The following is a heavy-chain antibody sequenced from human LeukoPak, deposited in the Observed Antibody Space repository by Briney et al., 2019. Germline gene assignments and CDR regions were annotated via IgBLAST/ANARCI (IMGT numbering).Heavy chain of an antibody. J-gene: IGHJ4*02. CDR1: GGSFSGYY. D-gene: IGHD3-3*01. Sequence: KPSETLSLTCAVYGGSFSGYYWSWIRQPPGKGLEWIGEINHSGSTNYNPSLKSRVTISVDTSKNQFSLKLSSVTAADTAVYYCARAPNFWSGYSDYWGQGTLVTVSS. CDR3: ARAPNFWSGYSDY. CDR2: INHSGST. V-gene: IGHV4-34*01.